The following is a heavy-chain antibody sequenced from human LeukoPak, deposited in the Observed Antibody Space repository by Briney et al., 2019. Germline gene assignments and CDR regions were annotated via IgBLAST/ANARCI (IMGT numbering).Heavy chain of an antibody. D-gene: IGHD4-17*01. J-gene: IGHJ6*03. Sequence: GASVKVSCKASGYTFTSYDINWVRQATGQGLERMGWMNPNSGNTGYAQKFQGRVTITRNTSISTAYMELSSLRSEDTAVYYCARTAVGHYYYYMDVWGKGTTVTVSS. CDR3: ARTAVGHYYYYMDV. CDR1: GYTFTSYD. CDR2: MNPNSGNT. V-gene: IGHV1-8*03.